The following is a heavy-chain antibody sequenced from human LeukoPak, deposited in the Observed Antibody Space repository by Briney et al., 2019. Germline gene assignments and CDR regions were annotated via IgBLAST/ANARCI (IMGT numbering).Heavy chain of an antibody. V-gene: IGHV1-18*01. CDR1: GYTFTSYG. CDR3: ARDLLYCSSTSCYPYNWFDP. CDR2: ISAYNGNT. D-gene: IGHD2-2*01. Sequence: GASVKVSCKASGYTFTSYGISWVRQAPGQGLEWMGWISAYNGNTNYAQKLQGRVTMTTDTSTSTAYMELRSLRSDDTAVYHCARDLLYCSSTSCYPYNWFDPWGQGTLVTVSS. J-gene: IGHJ5*02.